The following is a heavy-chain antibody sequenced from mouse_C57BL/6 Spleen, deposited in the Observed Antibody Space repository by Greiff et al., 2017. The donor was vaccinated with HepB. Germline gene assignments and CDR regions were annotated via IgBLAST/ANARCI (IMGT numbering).Heavy chain of an antibody. J-gene: IGHJ2*01. D-gene: IGHD1-1*01. Sequence: VQLQQSGAELVRPGASVKLSCTASGFNIKDYYMHWVKPRPEQGLEWIGRIDPEDGDTEYAPKFQGKATMTADTSSNTAYLQLSSLTSEDTAVYYCTTGGSTVRSFDYWGQGTTLTVSS. CDR3: TTGGSTVRSFDY. CDR1: GFNIKDYY. V-gene: IGHV14-1*01. CDR2: IDPEDGDT.